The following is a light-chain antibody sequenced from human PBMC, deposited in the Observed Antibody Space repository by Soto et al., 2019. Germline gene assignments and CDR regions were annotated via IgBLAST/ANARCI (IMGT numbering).Light chain of an antibody. CDR1: QSVSSN. J-gene: IGKJ1*01. CDR2: GAS. V-gene: IGKV3-15*01. CDR3: QQYNNWPPWT. Sequence: EIVITQSPNTLSVSPGEKAPPRRQSSQSVSSNLAWYQQKPGQAPRLLIYGASTRATGIPARFSGSGSGTEFTLTISSLQSEDFAVYYCQQYNNWPPWTFGQGTKVDI.